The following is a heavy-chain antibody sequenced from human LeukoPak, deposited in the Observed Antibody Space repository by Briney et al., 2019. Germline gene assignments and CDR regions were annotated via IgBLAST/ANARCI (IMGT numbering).Heavy chain of an antibody. CDR2: IYTSGST. D-gene: IGHD3-22*01. CDR1: GGSFSGYY. CDR3: ARDSSGYLDFDY. V-gene: IGHV4-4*07. Sequence: SETLSLTCAVYGGSFSGYYWSWIRQPAGKGLEWIGRIYTSGSTNYNPSLKSRVTISVDTSKNQFSLKLSSVTAADTAVYYCARDSSGYLDFDYWGQGTLVTASS. J-gene: IGHJ4*02.